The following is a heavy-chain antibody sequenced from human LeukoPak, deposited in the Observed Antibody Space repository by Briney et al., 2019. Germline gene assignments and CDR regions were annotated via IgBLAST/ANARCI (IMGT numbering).Heavy chain of an antibody. D-gene: IGHD1-1*01. Sequence: GGSLRLSCTASGFPFSDYSVNWVRQAPGKGLEWISYIGISSGNTKYADSVKGRFTISADNTKNSLYLQMNSLRVEDTAVYYCARDHNYAFDNWGQGTLVSVSS. V-gene: IGHV3-48*04. CDR2: IGISSGNT. CDR3: ARDHNYAFDN. J-gene: IGHJ4*02. CDR1: GFPFSDYS.